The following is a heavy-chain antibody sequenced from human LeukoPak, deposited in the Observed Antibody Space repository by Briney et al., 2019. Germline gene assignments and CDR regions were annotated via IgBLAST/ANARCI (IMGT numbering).Heavy chain of an antibody. J-gene: IGHJ4*02. CDR1: GGSISSYY. CDR2: IYYTGTA. V-gene: IGHV4-59*08. CDR3: ARLPLRSHFDY. Sequence: SETLSLTCTVSGGSISSYYWSWIRQPPGKGLEWIGYIYYTGTANYNPSLKSRVTISVDTSKKQLSLKLSSVTAADTAVYYCARLPLRSHFDYWGQGTLVTVSS.